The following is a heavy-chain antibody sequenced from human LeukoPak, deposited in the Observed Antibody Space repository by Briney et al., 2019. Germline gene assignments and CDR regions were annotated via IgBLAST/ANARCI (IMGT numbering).Heavy chain of an antibody. CDR1: GGSFSGYY. CDR3: ARGLGQQLVLRYFQH. CDR2: INHSGST. V-gene: IGHV4-34*01. D-gene: IGHD6-13*01. J-gene: IGHJ1*01. Sequence: KPSETLSLTCAVYGGSFSGYYWSWIRQPPGKGLEWIGEINHSGSTNYNPSLKSRVTISVDTSKNQFSLKLSSVTAADTAVYYCARGLGQQLVLRYFQHWGQGTLVTVSS.